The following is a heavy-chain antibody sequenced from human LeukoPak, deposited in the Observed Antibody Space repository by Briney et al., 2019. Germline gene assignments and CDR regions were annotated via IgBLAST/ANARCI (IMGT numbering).Heavy chain of an antibody. CDR1: GFTFSSYA. V-gene: IGHV3-23*01. J-gene: IGHJ4*02. CDR3: AKGLVPAAIGVVDY. Sequence: GGSLRLSCAASGFTFSSYAMSWVRQAPGKGLEWVSAISASGGSTYYADSVKGRFTISRDNSQNTLYLQVNSLRAEDTAVYYCAKGLVPAAIGVVDYWGQGTLVTVSS. D-gene: IGHD2-2*01. CDR2: ISASGGST.